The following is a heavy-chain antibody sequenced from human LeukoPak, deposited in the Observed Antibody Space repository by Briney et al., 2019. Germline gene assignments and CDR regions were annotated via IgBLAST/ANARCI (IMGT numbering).Heavy chain of an antibody. Sequence: GGSLRHSCAASGFTFSAYWMSWVRQAPGKGLEWVANIKQDGSEKYYVDSVKGRFTISRDNAKNSLYLQMNSLRAEDTAVYYCARARYSSSPLALRFFAYWGPGTLVTVSS. J-gene: IGHJ4*01. CDR3: ARARYSSSPLALRFFAY. CDR2: IKQDGSEK. V-gene: IGHV3-7*01. D-gene: IGHD6-6*01. CDR1: GFTFSAYW.